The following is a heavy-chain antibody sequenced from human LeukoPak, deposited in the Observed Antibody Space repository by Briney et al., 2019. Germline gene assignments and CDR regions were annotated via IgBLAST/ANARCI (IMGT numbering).Heavy chain of an antibody. CDR2: ISSNGGST. V-gene: IGHV3-64D*09. CDR3: VKGPCSGGSCYLDY. Sequence: GGSLRLSCSASGFTFSTYAIHWVRQAPGKGLEYVSAISSNGGSTYQADSVKGRFTISRDNSKNTLYLQMSSLRAEDTAVYYCVKGPCSGGSCYLDYWGQGTLVTVSS. J-gene: IGHJ4*02. CDR1: GFTFSTYA. D-gene: IGHD2-15*01.